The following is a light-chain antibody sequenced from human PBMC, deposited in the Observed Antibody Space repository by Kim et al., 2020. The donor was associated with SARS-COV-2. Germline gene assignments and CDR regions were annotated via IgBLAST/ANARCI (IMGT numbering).Light chain of an antibody. J-gene: IGLJ2*01. CDR1: SSNIGTNY. CDR2: RNN. V-gene: IGLV1-47*01. Sequence: ELTQPPSASETPGQRVTLSCSGSSSNIGTNYVYWYQHLSGTAPKLVIYRNNRRPSGVPDRFSGSKSGTSASLAISGLRSEGEADYYCAAWDDSLSGVVFGGGTQLTVL. CDR3: AAWDDSLSGVV.